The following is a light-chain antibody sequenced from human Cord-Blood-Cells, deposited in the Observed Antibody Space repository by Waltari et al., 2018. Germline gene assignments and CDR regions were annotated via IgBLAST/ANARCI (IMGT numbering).Light chain of an antibody. CDR2: AAS. CDR1: QGISNY. V-gene: IGKV1-27*01. Sequence: DIQMTQSPSSLSASVGDRVTITCQASQGISNYLTWYQQKPGKVPKLLIYAASTLQTGVPSRFSGSGSGTDFTFTISSLQPEDVATYYCQKYNSAPWTFGQGTKVEIK. J-gene: IGKJ1*01. CDR3: QKYNSAPWT.